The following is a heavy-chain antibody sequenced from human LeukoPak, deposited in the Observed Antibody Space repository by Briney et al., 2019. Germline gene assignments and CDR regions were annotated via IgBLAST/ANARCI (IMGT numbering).Heavy chain of an antibody. D-gene: IGHD3-3*01. V-gene: IGHV3-23*01. J-gene: IGHJ2*01. Sequence: GGSLRLSCAASGFTFSSYAMSWVRQAPGKGLEWVSAISGSGGSTYYADSVKGRFTISRDNSKNTLYLQMNSLRAEDTAVYYCAKDSDFWSGYYKGYFDLWGRGTLVTVSS. CDR3: AKDSDFWSGYYKGYFDL. CDR1: GFTFSSYA. CDR2: ISGSGGST.